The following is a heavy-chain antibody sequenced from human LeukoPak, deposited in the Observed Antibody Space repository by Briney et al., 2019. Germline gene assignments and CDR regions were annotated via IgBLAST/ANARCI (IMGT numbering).Heavy chain of an antibody. D-gene: IGHD5-12*01. Sequence: SETLSLTCAVYGGSFSGYYWSWIRQPPGKGLEWIGEINHSGSTNYNPSLKSRVTISVDTSKNQFSLKLSSVTAADTAVYYCARGRLWRRDGYNKRGPHDAFDIWGQGTMVTVSP. V-gene: IGHV4-34*01. CDR1: GGSFSGYY. CDR3: ARGRLWRRDGYNKRGPHDAFDI. CDR2: INHSGST. J-gene: IGHJ3*02.